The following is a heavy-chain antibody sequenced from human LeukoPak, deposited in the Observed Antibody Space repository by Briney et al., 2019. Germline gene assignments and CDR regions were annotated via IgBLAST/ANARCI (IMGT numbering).Heavy chain of an antibody. D-gene: IGHD4-17*01. CDR1: GYTFTGYY. CDR2: INPNSGGT. V-gene: IGHV1-2*02. J-gene: IGHJ6*03. CDR3: AIPYGDYYYYMDV. Sequence: GASVKVSCKASGYTFTGYYMHWVRQAPGQGLEWMGWINPNSGGTNYAQKFQGRVTITRDTSISTAYMELSRLRSDDTAVYYCAIPYGDYYYYMDVWGKGTTVTVSS.